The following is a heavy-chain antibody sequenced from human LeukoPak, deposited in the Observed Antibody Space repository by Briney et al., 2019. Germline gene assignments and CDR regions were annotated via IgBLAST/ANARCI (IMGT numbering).Heavy chain of an antibody. J-gene: IGHJ5*01. V-gene: IGHV3-23*01. Sequence: PGGSLRLSCAASGFIFSNYAMYWVRQAPGKGLEWVSAISGRSDNTYYADSVKGRFTLSRDSSKNTLYLQMNSLRADDTAVYYCAKWGDYDVLTGYYVPDSWGQGTLVTVSS. CDR1: GFIFSNYA. CDR3: AKWGDYDVLTGYYVPDS. D-gene: IGHD3-9*01. CDR2: ISGRSDNT.